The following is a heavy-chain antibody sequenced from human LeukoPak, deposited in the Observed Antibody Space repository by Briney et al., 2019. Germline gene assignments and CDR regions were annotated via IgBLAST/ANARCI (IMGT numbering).Heavy chain of an antibody. J-gene: IGHJ4*02. D-gene: IGHD1-26*01. Sequence: GGSLRLSCAASGFTFSSYAMHWVRQAPGKGLEWVAVISYDGSNKYYADSVKGRFTISRDNAKNSLYLQMNSLRAEDTALYHCARAISGSYFEPWGQGSLVTVSS. CDR2: ISYDGSNK. CDR3: ARAISGSYFEP. CDR1: GFTFSSYA. V-gene: IGHV3-30-3*01.